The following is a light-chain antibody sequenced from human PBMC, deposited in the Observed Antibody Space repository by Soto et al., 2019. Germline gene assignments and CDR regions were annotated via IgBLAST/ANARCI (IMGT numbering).Light chain of an antibody. J-gene: IGLJ3*02. Sequence: HSVLTQPPSVSGAPGQRVTISCTGSSSNIGAGYGVHWYQQLPGTAPKLLIYGNSNRPSGVPDRFSGSKSGTSASLAITGLQAEDEADYYCQSYDSSLSGSVFGGGTKVTVL. V-gene: IGLV1-40*01. CDR2: GNS. CDR3: QSYDSSLSGSV. CDR1: SSNIGAGYG.